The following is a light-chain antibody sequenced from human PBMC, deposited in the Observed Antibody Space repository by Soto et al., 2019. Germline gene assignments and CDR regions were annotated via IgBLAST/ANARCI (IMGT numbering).Light chain of an antibody. Sequence: DIQMTQSPSSLSASVGDRFTITCRASQSISNYLNWYQQKPGKAPKLLIYATSSMQSGVPSRFSGSGYGTDFTLTISSLQPEDFATYYCQQSYSSPSGLTFGGGTKVDI. V-gene: IGKV1-39*01. CDR2: ATS. J-gene: IGKJ4*01. CDR3: QQSYSSPSGLT. CDR1: QSISNY.